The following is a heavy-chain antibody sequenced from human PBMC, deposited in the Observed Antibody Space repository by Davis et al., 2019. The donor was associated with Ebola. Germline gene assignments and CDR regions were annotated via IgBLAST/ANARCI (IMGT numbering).Heavy chain of an antibody. J-gene: IGHJ4*02. CDR3: TTGQYSYARGY. CDR2: IKSKTDGGTT. Sequence: GESLKISCAASGFTFSNAWMSWVRQAPGKGLEWVGRIKSKTDGGTTDYAAPVKGRFTISRDDSKNTLYLQMNSLKTEDTAVYYCTTGQYSYARGYWGQGTLVTV. D-gene: IGHD5-18*01. V-gene: IGHV3-15*01. CDR1: GFTFSNAW.